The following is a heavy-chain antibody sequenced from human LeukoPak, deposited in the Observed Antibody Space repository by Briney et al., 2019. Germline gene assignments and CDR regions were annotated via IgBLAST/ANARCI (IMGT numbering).Heavy chain of an antibody. CDR2: IIPIFGTA. J-gene: IGHJ4*02. CDR3: ARGTASHVLRFLEWTRNFDY. CDR1: GGTFSSYA. D-gene: IGHD3-3*01. V-gene: IGHV1-69*13. Sequence: GASVKVSCKASGGTFSSYAISWVRQAPGQGLKWMGGIIPIFGTANYAQKFQGRVTITADESTSTAYMELSSLRSEDTAVYYCARGTASHVLRFLEWTRNFDYWGQGTLVTVSS.